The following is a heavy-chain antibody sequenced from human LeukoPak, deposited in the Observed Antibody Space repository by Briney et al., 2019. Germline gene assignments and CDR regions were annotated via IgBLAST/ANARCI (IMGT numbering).Heavy chain of an antibody. CDR3: ASPAAMSYYYMDV. V-gene: IGHV4-34*01. Sequence: SETLSLTCAVYGGSFSGYYWNWIRQPPGKGLEWVGTIYHTGTTYYNPFLKSRVTISVHTSTNQFSLRLNSVTAADTAVYYCASPAAMSYYYMDVWGKGTTVTVSS. D-gene: IGHD2-2*01. CDR1: GGSFSGYY. J-gene: IGHJ6*03. CDR2: IYHTGTT.